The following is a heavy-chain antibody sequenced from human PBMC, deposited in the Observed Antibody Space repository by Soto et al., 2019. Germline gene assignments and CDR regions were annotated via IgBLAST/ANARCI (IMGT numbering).Heavy chain of an antibody. CDR1: GYTFTSYG. CDR2: ISAYNGNT. V-gene: IGHV1-18*01. D-gene: IGHD4-4*01. CDR3: ARDRVLPTVTYYYYYYGMDV. J-gene: IGHJ6*02. Sequence: GASVKVSCKASGYTFTSYGISWVRQAPGQGLEWMGWISAYNGNTNYAQKLQGRVTMTTDTSTSTAYMELRSLRSDDTAVYYCARDRVLPTVTYYYYYYGMDVWGQGTTDTVSS.